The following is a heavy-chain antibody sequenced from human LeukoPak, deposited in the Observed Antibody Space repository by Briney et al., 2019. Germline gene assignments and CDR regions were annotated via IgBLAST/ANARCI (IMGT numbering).Heavy chain of an antibody. Sequence: GGSLRLSCVGSGFTFSNYYMYWVRQAPGKGLVWVSRIKNAGTDTIHADSVKGRFTVSRDNAKNTVYLQMNSLRAEDTAVYYCARGGYGHNMDVWGEGTTVTVSS. CDR1: GFTFSNYY. CDR2: IKNAGTDT. D-gene: IGHD3-10*01. V-gene: IGHV3-74*01. CDR3: ARGGYGHNMDV. J-gene: IGHJ6*03.